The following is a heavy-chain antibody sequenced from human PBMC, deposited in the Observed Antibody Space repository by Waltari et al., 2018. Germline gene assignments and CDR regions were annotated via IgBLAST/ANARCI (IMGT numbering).Heavy chain of an antibody. CDR3: TREGQLEPVY. J-gene: IGHJ4*02. D-gene: IGHD1-1*01. CDR1: GFTFGAHA. V-gene: IGHV3-49*03. Sequence: EVQLVESGGGLVQPGRSLRLSCTTSGFTFGAHALSWFRQAPGKGLEWVGFIRSKAYGGTTEYAASVKGRFTISRDDSKSIAYLQMNSLKTEDTAVYYCTREGQLEPVYWGQGTLVTVSS. CDR2: IRSKAYGGTT.